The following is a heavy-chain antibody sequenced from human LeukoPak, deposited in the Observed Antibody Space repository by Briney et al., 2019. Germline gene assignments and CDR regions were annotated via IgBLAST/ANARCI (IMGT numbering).Heavy chain of an antibody. J-gene: IGHJ5*02. D-gene: IGHD2-2*01. V-gene: IGHV3-21*01. CDR1: GFTFSSYS. Sequence: GGSLRLSCAASGFTFSSYSMNWVRQAPGKGLEWVSSISSSSSYIYYADSVKGRFTIFRDNAKNSLYLQMNSLRAEDTAVYYCARAQDIVVVPALFDPWGQGTLVTVSS. CDR2: ISSSSSYI. CDR3: ARAQDIVVVPALFDP.